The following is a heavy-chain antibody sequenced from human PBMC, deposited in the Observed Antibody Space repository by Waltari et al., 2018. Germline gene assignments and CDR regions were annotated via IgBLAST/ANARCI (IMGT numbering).Heavy chain of an antibody. D-gene: IGHD2-15*01. CDR1: AWFFTFRS. V-gene: IGHV1-45*02. CDR3: ARSRLSGTQSNFDS. J-gene: IGHJ5*01. CDR2: ITPYNGDL. Sequence: MQLVQSGAAVKKAGPSVRSSCKASAWFFTFRSRHWVRQAPGQAREWMGWITPYNGDLKYAQSFQGRVNITRHSSLHTTYMELTNLRSDDTAVYYCARSRLSGTQSNFDSWGQGTLVTVSS.